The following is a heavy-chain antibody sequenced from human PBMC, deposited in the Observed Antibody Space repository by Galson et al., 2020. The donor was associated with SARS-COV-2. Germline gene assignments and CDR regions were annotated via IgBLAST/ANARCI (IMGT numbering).Heavy chain of an antibody. CDR1: GFTFSSYS. V-gene: IGHV3-21*01. CDR3: AGSRSQYYYDSSGYGPGDY. D-gene: IGHD3-22*01. CDR2: ISSSSSYI. J-gene: IGHJ4*02. Sequence: GESLKISCAASGFTFSSYSMNWVRQAPGKGLEWVSSISSSSSYIYYADSVKGRFTISRDNAKNSLYLQMNSLRAEDTAVYYCAGSRSQYYYDSSGYGPGDYWGQGTLVTVSS.